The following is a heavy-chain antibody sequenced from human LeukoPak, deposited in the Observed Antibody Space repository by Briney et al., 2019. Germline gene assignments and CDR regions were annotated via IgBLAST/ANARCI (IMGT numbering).Heavy chain of an antibody. CDR1: GFTVITND. J-gene: IGHJ4*02. CDR2: LYSDGNT. V-gene: IGHV3-53*01. CDR3: ARGASRADY. Sequence: GGSLRLSCAASGFTVITNDMTWVRQAPGKGLEWVSVLYSDGNTKYADSVQGRFTISRDNAKNSLYLQMNSLRAEDTALYYCARGASRADYWGQGTLVTVSS.